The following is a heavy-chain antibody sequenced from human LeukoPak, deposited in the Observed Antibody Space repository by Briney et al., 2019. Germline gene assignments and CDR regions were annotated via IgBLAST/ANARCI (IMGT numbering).Heavy chain of an antibody. J-gene: IGHJ6*04. CDR2: INHSGST. Sequence: PSETLSLTCAVYGGSFSGYYWSWIRQPPGKGLEWIGEINHSGSTNYNPSLKSRGTISVDTSKNQFSLKLSYVTAADTAVYYCASNAKYYYGSGSRYCYYGMDVWGKGTTVTVSS. D-gene: IGHD3-10*01. CDR3: ASNAKYYYGSGSRYCYYGMDV. CDR1: GGSFSGYY. V-gene: IGHV4-34*01.